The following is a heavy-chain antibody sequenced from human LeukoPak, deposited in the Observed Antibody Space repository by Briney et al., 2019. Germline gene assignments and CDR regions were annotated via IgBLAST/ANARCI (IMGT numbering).Heavy chain of an antibody. CDR1: GFTFSSYG. CDR2: ISGSGGST. J-gene: IGHJ4*02. D-gene: IGHD4-17*01. V-gene: IGHV3-23*01. CDR3: AKVGGDYFDY. Sequence: GGSLRLSCAASGFTFSSYGMSWARQAPGKGLEWVSAISGSGGSTYYADSVKGRFTISRDNSKNTLYLQMNSLRAEDTAVYYCAKVGGDYFDYWGQGTLVTVSS.